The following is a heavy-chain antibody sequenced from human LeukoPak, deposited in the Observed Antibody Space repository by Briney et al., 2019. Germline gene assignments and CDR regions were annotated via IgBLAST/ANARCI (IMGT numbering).Heavy chain of an antibody. V-gene: IGHV4-4*07. D-gene: IGHD6-13*01. Sequence: SETLSLTCTVSGGSISSYYWSWIRQPAGKGLEWIGRIYTNGSTNYNPSLKSRVTMSVDTSKNQFSLKLSSVTAADTAVYYCARDRSSSWYNWFDPWGQGTLVTVSS. CDR1: GGSISSYY. J-gene: IGHJ5*02. CDR2: IYTNGST. CDR3: ARDRSSSWYNWFDP.